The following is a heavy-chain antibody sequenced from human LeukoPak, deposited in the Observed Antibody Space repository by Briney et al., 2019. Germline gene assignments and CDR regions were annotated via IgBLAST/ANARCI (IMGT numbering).Heavy chain of an antibody. V-gene: IGHV1-2*06. CDR1: GYTFTGYY. J-gene: IGHJ3*02. D-gene: IGHD3-22*01. Sequence: GASVKVSCKASGYTFTGYYMHWVRQAPGQGLEWMGRVNPNSGGTNYAQKFQGRVTMTRDTSISTAYMELSRLRSDDTAVYYCARDYYYDSSGYYPLDAFDIWGQGTMVTVSS. CDR2: VNPNSGGT. CDR3: ARDYYYDSSGYYPLDAFDI.